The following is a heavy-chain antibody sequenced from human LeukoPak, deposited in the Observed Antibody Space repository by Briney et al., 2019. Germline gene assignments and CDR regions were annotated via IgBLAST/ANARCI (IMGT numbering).Heavy chain of an antibody. CDR1: GFTFSSYW. V-gene: IGHV3-7*05. J-gene: IGHJ4*02. D-gene: IGHD2-15*01. CDR2: IKQDGSEQ. CDR3: AGGQGWLLDY. Sequence: GGSLRLSCAASGFTFSSYWMTWVRRAPGKGLEWVANIKQDGSEQYYVDSVRGRFTISRDNAKNSLFLQMNSLRVEDMAVYYCAGGQGWLLDYWGQGALVTVSS.